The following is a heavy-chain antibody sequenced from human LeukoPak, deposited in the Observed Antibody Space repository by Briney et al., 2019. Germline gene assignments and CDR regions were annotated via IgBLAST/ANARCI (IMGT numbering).Heavy chain of an antibody. J-gene: IGHJ4*02. Sequence: ASVKVSCKASGYTFTSYYMHWVRQAPGQGLEWMGLINPSGGSTSYAQKFQGRVTMTRDTSTSTVYMELSSLRSEDTAVYYCARSQPVVGATGYFDYWGQGTLVTVSS. D-gene: IGHD2-15*01. V-gene: IGHV1-46*01. CDR2: INPSGGST. CDR3: ARSQPVVGATGYFDY. CDR1: GYTFTSYY.